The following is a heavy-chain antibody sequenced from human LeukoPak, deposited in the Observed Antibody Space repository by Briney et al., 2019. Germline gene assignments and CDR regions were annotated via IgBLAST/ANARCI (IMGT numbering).Heavy chain of an antibody. V-gene: IGHV3-30-3*01. Sequence: PGRSLRLSCAVSGFTFSGYAMHWVRQAPGKGLEWVAVILYDGGNNYYAASVKGRFTISRDISTNTLFLQMNSLRPEDTAVYYCAASRGDSRGYYYVEHWGQGTLVTASS. J-gene: IGHJ4*02. D-gene: IGHD3-22*01. CDR1: GFTFSGYA. CDR3: AASRGDSRGYYYVEH. CDR2: ILYDGGNN.